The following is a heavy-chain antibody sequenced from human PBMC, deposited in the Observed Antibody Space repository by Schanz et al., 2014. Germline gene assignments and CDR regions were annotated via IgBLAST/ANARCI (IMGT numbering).Heavy chain of an antibody. D-gene: IGHD3-3*01. J-gene: IGHJ3*02. CDR3: VTEKRMESGTWAKAFDI. CDR1: GYTFTSYY. CDR2: INPSGGST. Sequence: QVQLVQSGAEVKKPGASVKVSCEASGYTFTSYYIHWFRQAPGQGLEWMGIINPSGGSTSYAQKFQGRFTMTRDTSTTTVYMELSSLRSDDTAMYYCVTEKRMESGTWAKAFDIWGQGTWVTVSS. V-gene: IGHV1-46*01.